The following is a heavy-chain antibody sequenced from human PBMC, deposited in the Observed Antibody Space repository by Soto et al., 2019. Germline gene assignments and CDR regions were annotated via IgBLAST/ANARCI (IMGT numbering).Heavy chain of an antibody. V-gene: IGHV3-15*01. CDR2: IKSKTDGGTT. D-gene: IGHD5-18*01. CDR3: TTAPPQLPPMY. Sequence: VGSLRLSCAASGFTFSNAWMSWVRQAPGKGLEWVGRIKSKTDGGTTDYAAPVKGRFTISRDDSKNTLYLQMNSLKTEDTAVYYCTTAPPQLPPMYWGQGTLVTVSS. CDR1: GFTFSNAW. J-gene: IGHJ4*02.